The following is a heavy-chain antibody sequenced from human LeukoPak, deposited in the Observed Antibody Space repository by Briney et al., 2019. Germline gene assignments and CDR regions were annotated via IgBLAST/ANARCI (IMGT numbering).Heavy chain of an antibody. J-gene: IGHJ6*02. CDR2: INNDGSSA. CDR1: GFTFSSYW. Sequence: GGSLRLSCTASGFTFSSYWMSWVRQAPGKGLVWVSRINNDGSSASYVDSVKGRFTISRDNAKNTLFLQMNSLRAEDTAVYYCARRGTGHGMDVWGQGTTVIVSS. D-gene: IGHD1-1*01. V-gene: IGHV3-74*01. CDR3: ARRGTGHGMDV.